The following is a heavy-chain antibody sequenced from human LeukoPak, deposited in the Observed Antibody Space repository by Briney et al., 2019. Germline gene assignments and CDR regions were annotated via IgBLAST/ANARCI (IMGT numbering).Heavy chain of an antibody. Sequence: PGGSLRLSCAASGFTFSSYAMSWVRQAPGKGLEWVSAISGSGGSTHYADSVKGRFTISRDNSKNTLYLQMNSLRAEDTAVYYCAKGLIPFSRDYDFWSGYYGGLDYWGQGTLVTVSS. J-gene: IGHJ4*02. CDR2: ISGSGGST. CDR3: AKGLIPFSRDYDFWSGYYGGLDY. D-gene: IGHD3-3*01. V-gene: IGHV3-23*01. CDR1: GFTFSSYA.